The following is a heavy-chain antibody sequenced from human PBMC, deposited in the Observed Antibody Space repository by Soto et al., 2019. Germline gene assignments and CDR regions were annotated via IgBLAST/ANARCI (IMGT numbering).Heavy chain of an antibody. CDR3: ARGGVSTRTFDY. CDR1: GYNFAGYW. CDR2: IYPSDSDT. D-gene: IGHD3-3*01. Sequence: GESLKISCKGSGYNFAGYWIAWVRQMPGKGLELMGIIYPSDSDTRYRPSFQGQVTISADKSISSAYLQWSSLRASDTAMYSCARGGVSTRTFDYWGQGTPVTVSS. J-gene: IGHJ4*02. V-gene: IGHV5-51*01.